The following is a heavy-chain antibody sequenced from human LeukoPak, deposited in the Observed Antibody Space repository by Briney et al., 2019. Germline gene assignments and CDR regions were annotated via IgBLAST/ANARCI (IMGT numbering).Heavy chain of an antibody. J-gene: IGHJ4*02. CDR2: ISGSGGST. D-gene: IGHD2-2*01. V-gene: IGHV3-23*01. CDR3: AKGFYCSSSTCLDY. Sequence: GGSLRLSCAASGFTFSSYGMSWVRQAPGKGLEWVSAISGSGGSTYYADSVKGRFTISRDNSMNTLYLQMNSLRAEDTAVYYCAKGFYCSSSTCLDYWGQGTLVTVSS. CDR1: GFTFSSYG.